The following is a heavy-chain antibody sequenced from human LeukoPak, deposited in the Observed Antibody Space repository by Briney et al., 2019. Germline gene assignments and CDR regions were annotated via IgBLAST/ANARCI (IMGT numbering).Heavy chain of an antibody. CDR3: ARWYSSLHHREY. Sequence: NSGGSLRLSCAASGFTFSSYSMNWVRQAPGKGLEWVSSISTSSSYIYYADSVKGRFTISRDNAKNSLYLQMNSLRAEDTAVYYCARWYSSLHHREYWGQGTLVTVSS. V-gene: IGHV3-21*01. J-gene: IGHJ4*02. D-gene: IGHD6-13*01. CDR1: GFTFSSYS. CDR2: ISTSSSYI.